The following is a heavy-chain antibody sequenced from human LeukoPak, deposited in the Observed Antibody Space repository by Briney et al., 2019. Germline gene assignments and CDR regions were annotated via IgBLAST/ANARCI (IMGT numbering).Heavy chain of an antibody. D-gene: IGHD5-18*01. Sequence: PGGSLRLSCAASGFTFSSYWMSWVRQAPGKGLEWVANIKQDGSEEYYVDSVKGRFTISRDNAKNSLYLQMNSLRAEDTAVYYWARERLWLGDRAFDIWGQGTMVTVSS. V-gene: IGHV3-7*01. J-gene: IGHJ3*02. CDR1: GFTFSSYW. CDR2: IKQDGSEE. CDR3: ARERLWLGDRAFDI.